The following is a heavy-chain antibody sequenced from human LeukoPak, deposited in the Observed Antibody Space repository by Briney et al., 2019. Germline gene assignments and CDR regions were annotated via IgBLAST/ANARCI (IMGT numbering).Heavy chain of an antibody. CDR1: GGSISSYY. Sequence: PSETLSLTCIVSGGSISSYYWSWIRQPPGKGLEWIGYIYYSGSTNYNPSLKSRVTISVDTSKNQFSLKLSSVTAADTAVYYCARVAVSGYSSSWYDYWGQGTLVTVSS. V-gene: IGHV4-59*01. CDR2: IYYSGST. J-gene: IGHJ4*02. D-gene: IGHD6-13*01. CDR3: ARVAVSGYSSSWYDY.